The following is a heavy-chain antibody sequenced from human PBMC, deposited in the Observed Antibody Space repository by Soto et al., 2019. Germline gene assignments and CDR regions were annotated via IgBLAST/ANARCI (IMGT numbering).Heavy chain of an antibody. CDR2: INHSGST. D-gene: IGHD6-13*01. CDR3: ARGSSSWYSARYYFDY. J-gene: IGHJ4*02. Sequence: SETLSLTVAVYGVSLSVYCWSWIRQPPGKGLEWIGEINHSGSTNYNPSLKSRVTISVDTSKNQFSLKLSSVTAADTAVYYCARGSSSWYSARYYFDYWGQGTLVTVSS. V-gene: IGHV4-34*01. CDR1: GVSLSVYC.